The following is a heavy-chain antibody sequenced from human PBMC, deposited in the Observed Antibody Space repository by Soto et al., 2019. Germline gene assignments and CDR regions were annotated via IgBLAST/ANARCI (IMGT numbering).Heavy chain of an antibody. CDR2: IYYSGST. CDR1: GGSISSGGYY. Sequence: QVQLQESGPGLVKPSQTLSLTCTVSGGSISSGGYYWSWIRQHPGKGLEWIGYIYYSGSTYYNPSIKSRVTISVDTSKNHFSRKLSSVTAADTDVYYCARDRRDYYDSSGYYDQFDYWGQGTLVTVSS. CDR3: ARDRRDYYDSSGYYDQFDY. D-gene: IGHD3-22*01. V-gene: IGHV4-31*03. J-gene: IGHJ4*02.